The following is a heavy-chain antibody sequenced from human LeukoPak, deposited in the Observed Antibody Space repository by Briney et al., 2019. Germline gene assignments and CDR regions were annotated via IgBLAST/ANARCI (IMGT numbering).Heavy chain of an antibody. J-gene: IGHJ3*02. CDR1: GFTFNSHW. CDR3: VRELGAFDI. Sequence: PGGSLRLSCAASGFTFNSHWMHWVRQAPGKGLLWVSGINGDGSSTSNEDSVKGRFTISRDSAKNMLYLQMNSLRAEDTAVYYCVRELGAFDIWGQGTMVTVSS. V-gene: IGHV3-74*01. CDR2: INGDGSST.